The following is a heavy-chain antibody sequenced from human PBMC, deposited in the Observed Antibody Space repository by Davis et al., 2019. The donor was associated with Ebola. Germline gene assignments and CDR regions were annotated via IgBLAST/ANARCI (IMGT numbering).Heavy chain of an antibody. CDR3: ARQGRLYYYYGMDV. CDR2: IYYSGST. J-gene: IGHJ6*02. CDR1: GGSISSSSYY. Sequence: SETLSLTCTVSGGSISSSSYYWGWIRQPPGKGLVWIGSIYYSGSTYYNPSLKSRVTISVDTSKNQFSLKLSSVTAADTAVYYCARQGRLYYYYGMDVWGQGTTVTVSS. V-gene: IGHV4-39*01.